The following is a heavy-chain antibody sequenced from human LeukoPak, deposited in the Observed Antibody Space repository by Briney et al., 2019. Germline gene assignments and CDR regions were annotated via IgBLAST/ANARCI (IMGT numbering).Heavy chain of an antibody. D-gene: IGHD2-15*01. V-gene: IGHV1-69*04. J-gene: IGHJ4*02. CDR1: GGTFSSYA. CDR2: IIPILGIA. Sequence: SVKVSRKASGGTFSSYAISWVRQAPGQGLEWMGRIIPILGIANYAQKFQGRVTITADKSTSTAYMELSSLRSEDTAVYYCATGGSSYPFDYWGQGTLVTVSS. CDR3: ATGGSSYPFDY.